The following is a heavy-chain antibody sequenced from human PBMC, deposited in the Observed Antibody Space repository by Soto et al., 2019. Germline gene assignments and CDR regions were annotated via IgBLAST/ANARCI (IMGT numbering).Heavy chain of an antibody. V-gene: IGHV1-69*01. J-gene: IGHJ5*02. Sequence: QVQLVQSGAEVKKPGSSVKVSCKASGGTFSRHSVSWVRQAPGQGLEWMGGIIPMFGTGNHAQKFQGRVTITADESTSTVYMELSSLRSEDTAIYYCASSTMDVFDPWGQGTLVTVSS. CDR1: GGTFSRHS. CDR2: IIPMFGTG. CDR3: ASSTMDVFDP. D-gene: IGHD5-12*01.